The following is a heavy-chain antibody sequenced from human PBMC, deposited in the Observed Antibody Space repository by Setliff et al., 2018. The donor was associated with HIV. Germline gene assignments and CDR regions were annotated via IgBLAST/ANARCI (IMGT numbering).Heavy chain of an antibody. J-gene: IGHJ1*01. CDR2: ISHGGSA. Sequence: SETLSLTCAVYGESLSAYYWTWIRQPPGKGLEWIGEISHGGSANYNPSLKSRVTISEDTSKNQFSLKLSSVTAADTAVYYCARGSYYDSSGHTLVDFQHWGQGTLVTVSS. CDR3: ARGSYYDSSGHTLVDFQH. D-gene: IGHD3-22*01. V-gene: IGHV4-34*01. CDR1: GESLSAYY.